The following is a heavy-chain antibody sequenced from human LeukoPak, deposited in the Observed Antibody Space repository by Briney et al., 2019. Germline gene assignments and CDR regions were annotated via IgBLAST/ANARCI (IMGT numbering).Heavy chain of an antibody. CDR1: SXTXYW. CDR2: IYPGDSDT. J-gene: IGHJ4*02. CDR3: AGARHGDYRWDY. Sequence: SXTXYWIGWVRQMPGKGLEWMGIIYPGDSDTRFSPSFQGQVTISADKSISTAYLQWSGLKASDTAMYYCAGARHGDYRWDYWGQGTLVTVSS. D-gene: IGHD4-17*01. V-gene: IGHV5-51*01.